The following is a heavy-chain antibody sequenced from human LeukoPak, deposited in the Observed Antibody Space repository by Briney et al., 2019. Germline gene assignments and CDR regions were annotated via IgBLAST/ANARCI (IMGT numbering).Heavy chain of an antibody. CDR2: IYSGGST. Sequence: TGGSLRLSCAASGFTVSSNYMTWVRQAPGKGLEWVSVIYSGGSTYYADSVKGRFTISRDNSKNTLYLQMNSLRAEDTAVYYCARDESVSCFQHWGQGTLVTVSS. CDR3: ARDESVSCFQH. J-gene: IGHJ1*01. D-gene: IGHD3-10*01. CDR1: GFTVSSNY. V-gene: IGHV3-53*01.